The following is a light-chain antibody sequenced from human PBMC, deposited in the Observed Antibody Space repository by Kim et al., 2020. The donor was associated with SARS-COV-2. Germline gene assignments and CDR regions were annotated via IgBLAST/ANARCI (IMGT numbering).Light chain of an antibody. V-gene: IGKV4-1*01. CDR2: WAS. J-gene: IGKJ4*01. CDR1: QTVLSSSNNKNY. Sequence: ATITCKSSQTVLSSSNNKNYLAWYQQRPGLPPKLLIYWASSREYGVPVRFSGSGSGTDFTLTISSLQAEDVAVYFCQQYFGAPLTFGGGTKVDIK. CDR3: QQYFGAPLT.